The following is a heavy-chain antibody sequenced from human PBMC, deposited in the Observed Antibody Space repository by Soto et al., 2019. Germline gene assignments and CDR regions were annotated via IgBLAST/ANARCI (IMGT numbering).Heavy chain of an antibody. V-gene: IGHV4-34*01. Sequence: SETLSLTCAVYGGSFSGYYWSWIRQPPGKGLEWIGEINHGGSTNYNPSLKSRVTISVDTSENQFSLKVTSVTAADTAVYYCATSGYSSGWYYFDYWGQGTLVTVSS. CDR2: INHGGST. J-gene: IGHJ4*02. CDR1: GGSFSGYY. CDR3: ATSGYSSGWYYFDY. D-gene: IGHD6-19*01.